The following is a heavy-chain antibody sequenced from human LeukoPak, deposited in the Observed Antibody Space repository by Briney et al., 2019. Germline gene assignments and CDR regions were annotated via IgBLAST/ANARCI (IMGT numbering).Heavy chain of an antibody. CDR3: VRGFNSRWGPFDY. CDR1: GFSFNEYA. CDR2: INWNSGSI. V-gene: IGHV3-9*01. D-gene: IGHD6-13*01. Sequence: GGSLRLSCAASGFSFNEYAMHWVRQAPGKGLEWVSGINWNSGSIGYADSVKGRFTTSRDNANNSLYLQMNSLRAEDTALYYCVRGFNSRWGPFDYWGQGTLVTVSS. J-gene: IGHJ4*02.